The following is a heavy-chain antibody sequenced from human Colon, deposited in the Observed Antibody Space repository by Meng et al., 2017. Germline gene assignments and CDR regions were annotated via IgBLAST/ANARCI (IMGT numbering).Heavy chain of an antibody. CDR3: ASGVGDY. J-gene: IGHJ4*02. D-gene: IGHD3-10*01. CDR2: IYGDNST. Sequence: EVHLVESGGGLVQPGGSLRLSCAASGFTGSSNYMSWVRQAQGKGLEWVSLIYGDNSTYYADSVKGRFTISRHNSKNMLYLQMNNLRADDTAVYYCASGVGDYWGQGTLVTVSS. V-gene: IGHV3-53*04. CDR1: GFTGSSNY.